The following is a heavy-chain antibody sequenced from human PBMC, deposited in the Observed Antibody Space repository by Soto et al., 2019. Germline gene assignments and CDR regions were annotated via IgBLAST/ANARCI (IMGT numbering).Heavy chain of an antibody. CDR1: EFTFSSYW. D-gene: IGHD4-17*01. CDR3: ARDRYGRRDY. J-gene: IGHJ4*02. V-gene: IGHV3-7*03. CDR2: IKQDGSEK. Sequence: GGSLRLSCAASEFTFSSYWMSWVRQAPGKGLEWVANIKQDGSEKYYVDSVKGRFTISRDNAKNSLYLQMNSLRAEDTAVYYCARDRYGRRDYWGQGTLVTVSS.